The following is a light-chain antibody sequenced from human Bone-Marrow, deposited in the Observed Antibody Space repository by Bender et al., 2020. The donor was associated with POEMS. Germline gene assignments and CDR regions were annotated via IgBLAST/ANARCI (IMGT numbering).Light chain of an antibody. Sequence: QSVLIQPPSASGTPGQRVTISCSGSSSNIGSNAVNWYQQLPGSAPKVVIYSDSERPSGVPARFSGSKSGTSASLAISDIQSEDEGDYYCSSWDDSLSGWVFGGGTKLTVL. V-gene: IGLV1-44*01. CDR2: SDS. J-gene: IGLJ3*02. CDR1: SSNIGSNA. CDR3: SSWDDSLSGWV.